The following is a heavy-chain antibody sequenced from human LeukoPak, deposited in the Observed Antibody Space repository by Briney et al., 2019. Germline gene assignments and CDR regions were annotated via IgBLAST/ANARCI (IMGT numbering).Heavy chain of an antibody. V-gene: IGHV3-7*04. Sequence: GGSLRLSCVASGFTFSRYWMDWVRQAPGKGLEWVANIKPDGSEKYYVDSVKGRFTISRDNAKNSLYLQMNSLRVEDTAVYYCARDKYGAYFDSWGQGTLVTVSS. J-gene: IGHJ4*02. CDR1: GFTFSRYW. CDR2: IKPDGSEK. D-gene: IGHD4-17*01. CDR3: ARDKYGAYFDS.